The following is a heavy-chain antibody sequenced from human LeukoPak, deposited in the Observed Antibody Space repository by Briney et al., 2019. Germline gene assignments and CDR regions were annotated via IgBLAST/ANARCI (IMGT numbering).Heavy chain of an antibody. CDR3: ARTYDFGRGPPGDAFDN. J-gene: IGHJ3*02. D-gene: IGHD3-3*01. V-gene: IGHV3-11*06. Sequence: GGSLRLSCAASGFTFSDYYMSWIRQAPGKGLEWVSYIDARSGITYYADSVQGRFTISRDNAKESVFLQMNRLRVDDTAVYYCARTYDFGRGPPGDAFDNWGQGTPVTVSS. CDR2: IDARSGIT. CDR1: GFTFSDYY.